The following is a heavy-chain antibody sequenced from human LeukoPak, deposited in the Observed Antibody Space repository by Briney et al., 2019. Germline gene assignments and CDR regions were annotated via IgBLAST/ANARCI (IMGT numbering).Heavy chain of an antibody. Sequence: SETLSLTCAVYGGSFSGYYWSWIRQPPGKGLEWIGEINHSGSTNYNPSLKSRVTISVDTSKNQFSLKLSSVTAADTAVYYCAGGSGWGTRAQSFDYWGQGTLVTVSS. D-gene: IGHD6-19*01. J-gene: IGHJ4*02. CDR1: GGSFSGYY. CDR3: AGGSGWGTRAQSFDY. V-gene: IGHV4-34*01. CDR2: INHSGST.